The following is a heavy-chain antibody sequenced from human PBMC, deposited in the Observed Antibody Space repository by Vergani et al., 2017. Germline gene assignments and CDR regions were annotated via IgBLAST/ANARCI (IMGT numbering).Heavy chain of an antibody. Sequence: QVQMQESGPGLVKTSETLSPTCSASGAPISYWCWSWLRQPAGKGLEWIGRLCPSGSTNYKPSLKSRVTMSIDTSKNQFSLKLTSVTAADTAVYYCARVDTQVPATSHFYYMDVWGKGTTVVVSS. CDR1: GAPISYWC. CDR3: ARVDTQVPATSHFYYMDV. CDR2: LCPSGST. V-gene: IGHV4-4*07. D-gene: IGHD6-25*01. J-gene: IGHJ6*03.